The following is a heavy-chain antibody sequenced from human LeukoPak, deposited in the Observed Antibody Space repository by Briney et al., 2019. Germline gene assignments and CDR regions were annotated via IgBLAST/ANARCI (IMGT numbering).Heavy chain of an antibody. CDR3: ARGFSSWYYGGPYYFDY. J-gene: IGHJ4*02. V-gene: IGHV1-8*01. CDR2: MNPNSGNT. CDR1: GYTFTSYD. Sequence: ASVTVSCTASGYTFTSYDINWVQQATGQGLEWMGWMNPNSGNTGYAQKFQGRVTMTRNTSISTAYMELSSLRSEDTAVYYCARGFSSWYYGGPYYFDYWGQGTLVTVSS. D-gene: IGHD6-13*01.